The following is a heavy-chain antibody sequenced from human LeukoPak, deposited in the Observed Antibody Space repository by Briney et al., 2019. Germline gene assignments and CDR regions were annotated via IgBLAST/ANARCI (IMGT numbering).Heavy chain of an antibody. Sequence: GGSLRLSCAASGFTFGSYWMHWVRQAPGKGLVWVSRINNDGSSTPYADSVKGRFTISRDNAKNTLYLQMNSLRAEDTAVYYCARSNHGCHDYWGQGTLVTVSS. V-gene: IGHV3-74*01. CDR3: ARSNHGCHDY. J-gene: IGHJ4*02. D-gene: IGHD4-11*01. CDR1: GFTFGSYW. CDR2: INNDGSST.